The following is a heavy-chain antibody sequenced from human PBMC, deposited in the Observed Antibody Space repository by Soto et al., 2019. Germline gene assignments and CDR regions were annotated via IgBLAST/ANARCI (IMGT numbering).Heavy chain of an antibody. CDR1: GYTFTSYA. V-gene: IGHV1-3*01. CDR3: ARDLALYSYGRAFDY. D-gene: IGHD5-18*01. CDR2: INAGNGNT. Sequence: ASVKVSCKASGYTFTSYAMHWVRQAPGQRLEWMGWINAGNGNTKYSQKFQGRVTITRDTSASTAYMELSSLRSEDTAVYYCARDLALYSYGRAFDYWGQGTLVTVSS. J-gene: IGHJ4*02.